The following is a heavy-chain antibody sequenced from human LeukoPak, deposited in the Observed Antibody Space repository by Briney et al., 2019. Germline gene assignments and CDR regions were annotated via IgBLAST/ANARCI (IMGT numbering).Heavy chain of an antibody. J-gene: IGHJ3*02. CDR2: ISSSSSTI. CDR3: ARHGDDSSGYYYHAAFDI. Sequence: GGSLRLSCAASGFTFSSYSMNWVRQAPGKGLEWVSYISSSSSTIYYADSVKGRFTISRDNAKNSLYLQMNSLRAEDTAVYYCARHGDDSSGYYYHAAFDIWGQGTMVTVSS. V-gene: IGHV3-48*01. CDR1: GFTFSSYS. D-gene: IGHD3-22*01.